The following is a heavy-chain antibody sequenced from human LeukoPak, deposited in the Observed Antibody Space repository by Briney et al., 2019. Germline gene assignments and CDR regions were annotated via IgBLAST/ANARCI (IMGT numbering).Heavy chain of an antibody. CDR1: GGAISSSSHY. CDR2: IYHSGST. D-gene: IGHD4-17*01. V-gene: IGHV4-39*01. J-gene: IGHJ2*01. Sequence: SETLSLTCTVSGGAISSSSHYXXWIRQSPGKXXXXIGSIYHSGSTVYNPSLKXRVAISVDTSRNQFSLKLSSVTASDTAVYYCARNTTVTDWYFDLWGRGALVTVSS. CDR3: ARNTTVTDWYFDL.